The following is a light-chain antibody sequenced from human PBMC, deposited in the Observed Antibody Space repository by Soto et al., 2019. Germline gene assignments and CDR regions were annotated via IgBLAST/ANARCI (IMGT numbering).Light chain of an antibody. J-gene: IGLJ2*01. CDR3: SSYPTNTVI. CDR1: SSDIGVYNF. V-gene: IGLV2-14*03. CDR2: DVS. Sequence: QSVLTQPASVSGSPGQSITISCTGTSSDIGVYNFVSWYQQHPGKAPKLMIFDVSNRPLGVSNRFSGSKSGNTASLTISGLQAEDEADYYCSSYPTNTVIFGGGTKLTVL.